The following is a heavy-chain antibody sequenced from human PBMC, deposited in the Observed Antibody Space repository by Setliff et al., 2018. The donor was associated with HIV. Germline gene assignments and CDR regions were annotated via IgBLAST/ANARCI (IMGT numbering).Heavy chain of an antibody. J-gene: IGHJ5*02. CDR2: IYYTGST. CDR3: ARHDCGGDCSINWFDP. V-gene: IGHV4-30-4*08. CDR1: GGSVRSDDYY. Sequence: SETLSLTCTVFGGSVRSDDYYWSWIRQPPGKGLEWIGYIYYTGSTHYNPSLKGRLSMSTSENQFSLKLTSVTAADTAVYYCARHDCGGDCSINWFDPWGQGTLVTVSS. D-gene: IGHD2-21*02.